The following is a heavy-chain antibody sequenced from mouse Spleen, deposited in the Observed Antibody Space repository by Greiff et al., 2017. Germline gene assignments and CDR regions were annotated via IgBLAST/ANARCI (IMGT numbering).Heavy chain of an antibody. CDR1: GYTFTSYW. CDR2: IYPSDSYT. J-gene: IGHJ1*01. CDR3: TCTVVATSSYWYFDV. V-gene: IGHV1-69*02. D-gene: IGHD1-1*01. Sequence: QVQLQQPGAELVRPGASVKLSCKASGYTFTSYWINWVKQRPGQGLEWIGNIYPSDSYTNYNQKFKDKATLTVDKSSSTAYMQLSSPTSEDSAVYYCTCTVVATSSYWYFDVWGAGTTVTVSS.